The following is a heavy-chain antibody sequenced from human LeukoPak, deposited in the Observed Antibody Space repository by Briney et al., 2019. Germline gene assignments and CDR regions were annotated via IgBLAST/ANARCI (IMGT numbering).Heavy chain of an antibody. J-gene: IGHJ4*02. V-gene: IGHV3-66*02. CDR2: IYSGGST. CDR1: GFTVSSHY. D-gene: IGHD6-6*01. CDR3: ARDTGRTSSRYFDY. Sequence: GGSLRLSCTASGFTVSSHYMSWVRQAPAKGLEWVSVIYSGGSTYYADSVKGRFTISRDSSKNTLYLQMNSLTTQDTAVYYCARDTGRTSSRYFDYWGQGALVTVSS.